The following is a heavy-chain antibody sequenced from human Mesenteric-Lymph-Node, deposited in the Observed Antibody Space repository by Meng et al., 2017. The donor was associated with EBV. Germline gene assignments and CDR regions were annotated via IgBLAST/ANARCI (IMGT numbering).Heavy chain of an antibody. CDR2: ISNDGSNK. J-gene: IGHJ4*02. CDR3: AKEEWPGFDY. CDR1: GFNFRTYA. V-gene: IGHV3-30*18. Sequence: QGRLVGSGEGVVQSGRALGLSCAASGFNFRTYAMNWVRQAPGKGLEWVALISNDGSNKYYADSVRGRFTISRDNSDNTMSLQMNSLGAEDTALYYCAKEEWPGFDYWGQGTLVTVSS. D-gene: IGHD3-3*01.